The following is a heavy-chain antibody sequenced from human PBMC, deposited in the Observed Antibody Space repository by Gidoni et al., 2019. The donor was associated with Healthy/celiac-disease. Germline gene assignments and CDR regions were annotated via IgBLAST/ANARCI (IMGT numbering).Heavy chain of an antibody. CDR2: IWYDGSNK. Sequence: QVQLVESGGGVVQPGRSLRLSCAASGFTFSSYGMHWVRQAPGKGLEWVAVIWYDGSNKYYADSVKGRFTISRDNSKNTLYLQMNSLRAEDTAVYYCARSGTIFGAQIDYWGQGTLVTVSS. CDR1: GFTFSSYG. J-gene: IGHJ4*02. V-gene: IGHV3-33*01. D-gene: IGHD3-3*01. CDR3: ARSGTIFGAQIDY.